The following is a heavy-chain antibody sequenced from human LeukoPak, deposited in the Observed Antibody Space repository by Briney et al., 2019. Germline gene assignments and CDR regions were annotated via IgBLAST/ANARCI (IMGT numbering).Heavy chain of an antibody. V-gene: IGHV4-59*01. CDR3: ARERHTAMAGHWFDP. J-gene: IGHJ5*02. D-gene: IGHD5-18*01. CDR1: GGSISSYY. CDR2: IYYSGST. Sequence: SETLSLTCTVSGGSISSYYWSWIRQPPGKGLEWIGYIYYSGSTNYNPSLKSRVTISVDTSKNQFSLKLSSVTAADTAVYYCARERHTAMAGHWFDPWGQGTLVTVSS.